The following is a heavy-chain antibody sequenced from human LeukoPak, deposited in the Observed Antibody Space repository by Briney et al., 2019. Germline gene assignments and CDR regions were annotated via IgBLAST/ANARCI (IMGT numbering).Heavy chain of an antibody. V-gene: IGHV4-39*01. CDR1: GGSISSSSYY. Sequence: SETLSLTCTVSGGSISSSSYYWGWIRQPPGKGLEWIGGIYYSGSTYYNPSLKSRVTISVDTSKNQFSLKLSSVTAADTAVYYCTQSSGWTEYWGQGTLVTVSS. CDR2: IYYSGST. CDR3: TQSSGWTEY. J-gene: IGHJ4*02. D-gene: IGHD6-19*01.